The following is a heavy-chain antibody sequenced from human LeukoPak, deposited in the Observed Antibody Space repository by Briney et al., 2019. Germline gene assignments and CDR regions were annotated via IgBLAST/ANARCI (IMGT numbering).Heavy chain of an antibody. J-gene: IGHJ4*02. V-gene: IGHV5-51*01. CDR2: IYPGDSDT. CDR1: GYSFTSHW. CDR3: ARDYDFWSGYDRYFDY. Sequence: GESLKISCKGSGYSFTSHWIGWVRQMPGKGLEWMGIIYPGDSDTRYSPSFQGQVTISTDKSISTAYLQWSSLKASDTAMYYCARDYDFWSGYDRYFDYWGQGTLVTVSS. D-gene: IGHD3-3*01.